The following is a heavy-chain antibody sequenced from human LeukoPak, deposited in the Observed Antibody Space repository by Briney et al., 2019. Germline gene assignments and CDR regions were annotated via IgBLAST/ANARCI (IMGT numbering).Heavy chain of an antibody. CDR3: AHSGRITIFGVVIRGTNYFDY. V-gene: IGHV2-5*01. CDR2: IYWNDDK. D-gene: IGHD3-3*01. CDR1: GFSLSTSGVG. Sequence: SGPTLVKPTQTLTLTCTFSGFSLSTSGVGVGWIRQPPGKALEWLALIYWNDDKRYSPSLKSRLTITKDTSKNQVVLTMTNMDPVDTATCYCAHSGRITIFGVVIRGTNYFDYWGQGTLVTVSS. J-gene: IGHJ4*02.